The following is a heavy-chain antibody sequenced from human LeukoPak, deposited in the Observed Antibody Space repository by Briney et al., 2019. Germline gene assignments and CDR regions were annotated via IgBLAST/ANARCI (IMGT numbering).Heavy chain of an antibody. CDR3: ARLRAVTRSSSWLQVRRRFDY. V-gene: IGHV4-34*01. D-gene: IGHD6-13*01. J-gene: IGHJ4*02. CDR1: GGSFSGYY. CDR2: INHSGST. Sequence: SEALSLTCAVYGGSFSGYYWSWIRQPPGKGLEWIGEINHSGSTNYHPSLKSRVTISVDTSKNQFSLQLSSVTAADTAVYYCARLRAVTRSSSWLQVRRRFDYWGQGTLVTVSS.